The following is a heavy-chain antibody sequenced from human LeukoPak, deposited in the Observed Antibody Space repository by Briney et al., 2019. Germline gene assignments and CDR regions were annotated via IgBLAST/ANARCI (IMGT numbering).Heavy chain of an antibody. CDR3: AFEGDGDYVGDYFDY. J-gene: IGHJ4*02. V-gene: IGHV4-34*01. D-gene: IGHD4-17*01. Sequence: SETLSLTCAVYGGSFSGYYWSWIRQPPGKGLEWIGEINHSGSTNYNPSLKSRVTISVDTSKNQFSLKLSSVTAADTAVYYCAFEGDGDYVGDYFDYWGQGTLATVSS. CDR1: GGSFSGYY. CDR2: INHSGST.